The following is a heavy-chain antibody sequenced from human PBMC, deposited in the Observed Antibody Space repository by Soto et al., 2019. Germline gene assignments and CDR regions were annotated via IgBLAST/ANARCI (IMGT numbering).Heavy chain of an antibody. CDR1: GGSISSSSYY. Sequence: SETLSLTCTVSGGSISSSSYYWGWIRQPPGKGLEWIGSIYYSGSTYYNPSLKSRVTISVDTSKNQFSLKLSSVTAADTAVYYCAREPYYDFWSGYYTAQEIDYWDQGTLVTVSS. V-gene: IGHV4-39*01. D-gene: IGHD3-3*01. CDR2: IYYSGST. J-gene: IGHJ4*02. CDR3: AREPYYDFWSGYYTAQEIDY.